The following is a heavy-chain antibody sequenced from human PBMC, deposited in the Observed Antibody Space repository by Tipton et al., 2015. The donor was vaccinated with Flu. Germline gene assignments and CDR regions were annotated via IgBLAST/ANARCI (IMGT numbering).Heavy chain of an antibody. CDR1: GFTVSTNY. J-gene: IGHJ6*02. D-gene: IGHD3-16*01. CDR2: IYRGDRT. V-gene: IGHV3-53*01. CDR3: ARVREADYAYGLDV. Sequence: GSLRLSCEASGFTVSTNYMGWVPQAPGKGLEWVSVIYRGDRTYYADAVKGRFTTSRDNSKNTFYVQMNSLRVEDTAVYYCARVREADYAYGLDVWGQGTTVTVSS.